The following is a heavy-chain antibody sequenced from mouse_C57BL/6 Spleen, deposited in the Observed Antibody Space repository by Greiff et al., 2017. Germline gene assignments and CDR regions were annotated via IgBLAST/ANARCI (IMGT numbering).Heavy chain of an antibody. CDR2: IDPSSSYT. CDR1: GYTFTSYW. V-gene: IGHV1-50*01. Sequence: VQLQQPGAELVKPGASVKLSCKASGYTFTSYWMQWVKQRPGQGLEWIGEIDPSSSYTTYNQKCKGKATLTVDTSSSTAYMPLSSLTSEDSAGYYCARKPFDYWGQGTTLTVSS. CDR3: ARKPFDY. J-gene: IGHJ2*01.